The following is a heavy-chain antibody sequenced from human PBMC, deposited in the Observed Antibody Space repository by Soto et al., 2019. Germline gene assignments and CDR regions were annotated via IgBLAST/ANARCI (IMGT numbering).Heavy chain of an antibody. V-gene: IGHV3-9*01. Sequence: SLRLSCAASGFTFDDYAMHWVRQVPGKGLEWVSGINWNSGSIGYGDSVKGRFAISRGNAKNSLHLQMNSLSAEDTAFYYCVKDVSINWYSGHFRHWGQGTLVTVSS. CDR3: VKDVSINWYSGHFRH. D-gene: IGHD6-13*01. CDR2: INWNSGSI. CDR1: GFTFDDYA. J-gene: IGHJ1*01.